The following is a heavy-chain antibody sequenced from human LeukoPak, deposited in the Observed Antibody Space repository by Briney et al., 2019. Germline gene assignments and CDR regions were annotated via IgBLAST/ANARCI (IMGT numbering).Heavy chain of an antibody. Sequence: GGSLRLSCAASGFTFSSYEMNWVRQAPGKGLEWVSYISESGSTIYYADSVKGQFTISRDNAKNSLYLQINSLRAEDTAVYYCARVGSKTRAHRYWGQGTLVTVSS. CDR1: GFTFSSYE. V-gene: IGHV3-48*03. CDR2: ISESGSTI. CDR3: ARVGSKTRAHRY. J-gene: IGHJ4*02. D-gene: IGHD2-2*03.